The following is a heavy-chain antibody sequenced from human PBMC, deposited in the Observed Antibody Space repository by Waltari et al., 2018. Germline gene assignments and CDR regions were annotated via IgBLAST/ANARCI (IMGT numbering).Heavy chain of an antibody. J-gene: IGHJ3*01. CDR1: GGPFVPYA. D-gene: IGHD1-26*01. Sequence: QVHLVQSGAEVRKPGSSVKVSCEAPGGPFVPYAISWVRQAPGQGLEWMGGIIPIYGTPNYAQKFQGRVNVAADELTTTAYMELSSLRSDDTAVYYCAKRIVGGPFDVWGQGTMVTVSS. V-gene: IGHV1-69*12. CDR3: AKRIVGGPFDV. CDR2: IIPIYGTP.